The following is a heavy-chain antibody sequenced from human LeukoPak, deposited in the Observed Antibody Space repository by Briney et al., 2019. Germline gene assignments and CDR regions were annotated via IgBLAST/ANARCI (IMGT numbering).Heavy chain of an antibody. D-gene: IGHD6-6*01. CDR3: ARGGAARPGYYYYYYMDV. J-gene: IGHJ6*03. CDR1: GYSFSSYG. V-gene: IGHV1-18*01. CDR2: ISAYNGNT. Sequence: ASVKVSCKASGYSFSSYGISWVRQAPGQGLEWMGWISAYNGNTNYAQKFQGRVTITTDESTSTAYMELSSLRSEDTAVYYCARGGAARPGYYYYYYMDVWGKGTTVTVSS.